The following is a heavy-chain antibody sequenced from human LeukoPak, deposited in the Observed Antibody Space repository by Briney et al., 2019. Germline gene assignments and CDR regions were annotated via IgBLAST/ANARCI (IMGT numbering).Heavy chain of an antibody. CDR2: IYYDGSNI. V-gene: IGHV3-33*01. J-gene: IGHJ4*02. CDR1: EFTFTTYG. D-gene: IGHD1-1*01. Sequence: GGSLRLSCAASEFTFTTYGMHWVRQAPGKGLEWVAFIYYDGSNIYYADYVKGRFTISRDISKNTLYLQMDSLRAADTALYYCARDWKTNSFDYWGQGTLVTVSS. CDR3: ARDWKTNSFDY.